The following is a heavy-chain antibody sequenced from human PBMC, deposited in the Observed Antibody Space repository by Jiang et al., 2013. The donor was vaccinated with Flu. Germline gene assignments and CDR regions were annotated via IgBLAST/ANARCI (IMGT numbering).Heavy chain of an antibody. CDR1: GFTFSSYG. D-gene: IGHD3-22*01. J-gene: IGHJ5*02. CDR2: IWYDGSNK. Sequence: GGGVVQPGRSLRLSCAASGFTFSSYGMHWVRQAPGKGLEWVAVIWYDGSNKYYADSVKGRFTISRDNSKNTLYLQMNSLRAEDTAVYYCARGPGTSGLNDHWGQGTLVTVSS. CDR3: ARGPGTSGLNDH. V-gene: IGHV3-33*01.